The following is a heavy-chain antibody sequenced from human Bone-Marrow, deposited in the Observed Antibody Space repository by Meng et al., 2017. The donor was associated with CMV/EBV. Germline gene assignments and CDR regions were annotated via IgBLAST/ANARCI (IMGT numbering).Heavy chain of an antibody. J-gene: IGHJ4*02. D-gene: IGHD4-23*01. CDR1: GFTVSSNY. V-gene: IGHV3-53*01. CDR3: ASMVGGGYFDY. CDR2: IYSDDST. Sequence: GESLKISCAASGFTVSSNYMSWVRQAPGKGLEWVSVIYSDDSTHYADSVKGRFTISRDNSKNTLYLQMNSLRAEDTAVYYCASMVGGGYFDYWGQGTLVTVSS.